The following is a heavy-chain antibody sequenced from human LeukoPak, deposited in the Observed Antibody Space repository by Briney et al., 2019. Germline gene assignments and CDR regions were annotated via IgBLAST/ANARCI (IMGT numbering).Heavy chain of an antibody. Sequence: SETLSLTCAVYGGSFSGYYWSWIRQPPGKGLEWIGEINHSGSTNYNPSLKSRVTISVDTSKNQFSLKLSSVTAADTAVYYCARGKAAMVRGVIPDYWGQGTLVTVSS. CDR3: ARGKAAMVRGVIPDY. V-gene: IGHV4-34*01. CDR2: INHSGST. J-gene: IGHJ4*02. D-gene: IGHD3-10*01. CDR1: GGSFSGYY.